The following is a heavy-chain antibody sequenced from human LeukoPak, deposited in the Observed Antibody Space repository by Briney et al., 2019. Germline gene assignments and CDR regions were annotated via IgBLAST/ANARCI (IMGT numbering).Heavy chain of an antibody. Sequence: GGSLRLSCAVSGFTFSGFWMSWSRQAPGKGLEWVASINSDGSEGYYADVVKGRFTIFRDNAKNSLYLQINSLRAEDTAVYYCARSSYSSSSSVWGQGTMVTVSS. CDR2: INSDGSEG. J-gene: IGHJ3*01. CDR1: GFTFSGFW. CDR3: ARSSYSSSSSV. V-gene: IGHV3-7*03. D-gene: IGHD6-6*01.